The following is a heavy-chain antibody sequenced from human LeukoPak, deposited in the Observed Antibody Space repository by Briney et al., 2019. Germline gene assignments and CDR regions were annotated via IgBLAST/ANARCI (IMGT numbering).Heavy chain of an antibody. D-gene: IGHD3-16*01. J-gene: IGHJ4*02. Sequence: GGSLRLSCAASGFTFSSHGMHWVRQAPGKGPEWVAVIWYDGSNKYYADSVKGRFTISRDNSKNTLYLQMNSLRVEDTAVYYCARWGDERKGDYWGQGTLVTVSS. CDR3: ARWGDERKGDY. V-gene: IGHV3-33*01. CDR2: IWYDGSNK. CDR1: GFTFSSHG.